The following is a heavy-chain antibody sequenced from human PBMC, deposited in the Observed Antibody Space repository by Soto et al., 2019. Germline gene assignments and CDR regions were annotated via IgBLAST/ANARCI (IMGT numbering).Heavy chain of an antibody. Sequence: VQLVESGGGLVKPGGSLRLSCAASGFTFSSYSMNWVRQAPGKGLEWVSSISSSSSYIYYADSVKGRFTISRDNAKNSLYLQMNSLRAEDTAVYYCARVGYSSGWYRNLFDYWGQGTLVTVSS. V-gene: IGHV3-21*01. CDR1: GFTFSSYS. J-gene: IGHJ4*02. D-gene: IGHD6-19*01. CDR3: ARVGYSSGWYRNLFDY. CDR2: ISSSSSYI.